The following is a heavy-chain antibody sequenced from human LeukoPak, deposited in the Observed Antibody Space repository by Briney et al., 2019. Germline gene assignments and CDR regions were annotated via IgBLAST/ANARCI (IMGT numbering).Heavy chain of an antibody. CDR3: ARDKLDYGDSPR. J-gene: IGHJ4*02. Sequence: SETLSLTCTVSGGSISSYYWSWIRQPAGKGLEWIGRIYTSGSTNYNPSLKSRVTISVDTSKNQFSLKLSSVTAADTAVYYCARDKLDYGDSPRWGQGTLVTVSS. V-gene: IGHV4-4*07. CDR1: GGSISSYY. D-gene: IGHD4-17*01. CDR2: IYTSGST.